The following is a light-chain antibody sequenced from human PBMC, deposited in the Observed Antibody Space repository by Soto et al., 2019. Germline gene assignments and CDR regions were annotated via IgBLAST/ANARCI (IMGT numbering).Light chain of an antibody. CDR3: QHRKDWPPYT. V-gene: IGKV3-15*01. CDR1: QSIGTN. Sequence: EIVMTQSPATLSVSPGERATLSCRASQSIGTNLAWYQQKPGQAPRLLIFGAFNRATGIPLRFTGSGSGTEFTLTINSLESEDFAFYYCQHRKDWPPYTFGQGTKVNIK. J-gene: IGKJ2*01. CDR2: GAF.